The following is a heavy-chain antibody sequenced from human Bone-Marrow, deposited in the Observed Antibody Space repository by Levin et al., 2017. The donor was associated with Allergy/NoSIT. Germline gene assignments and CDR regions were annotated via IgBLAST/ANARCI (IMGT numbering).Heavy chain of an antibody. Sequence: GESLKISCAASGFTFSSYALSWVRQAPGKGLEWVSAISGSGGSTYYADSVKGRFTFSRDNSKNTLYLQMNSLRVEDTAVYYCAKVSTGYWGQGTLVTVSS. CDR3: AKVSTGY. J-gene: IGHJ4*02. CDR1: GFTFSSYA. V-gene: IGHV3-23*01. CDR2: ISGSGGST.